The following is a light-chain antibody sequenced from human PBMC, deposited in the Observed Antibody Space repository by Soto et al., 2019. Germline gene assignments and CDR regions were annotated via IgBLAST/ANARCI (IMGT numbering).Light chain of an antibody. J-gene: IGLJ2*01. CDR3: SSYTSSSTVGVV. V-gene: IGLV2-14*01. Sequence: QSALTQPASVSGSPGQSITISCSGTSSDVGGYDYVSWYQQHPGKAPKLMIYDVSNRPSGVSNRFSGSKSGNTASLTISALQAEDEADYYCSSYTSSSTVGVVFGGGTKLTVL. CDR1: SSDVGGYDY. CDR2: DVS.